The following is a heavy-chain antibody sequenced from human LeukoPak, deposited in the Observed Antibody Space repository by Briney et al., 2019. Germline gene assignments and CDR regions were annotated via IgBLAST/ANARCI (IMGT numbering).Heavy chain of an antibody. Sequence: SVKVSCKASGGTFSSYAISWVRQAPGQGLEWMGGIIPILGTANYAQKFQGRVTITTDESTSTAYMELSSLRSEDTAVYYCARVGGAAVTTEYYYYYMDVWGKGTTVTVSS. CDR3: ARVGGAAVTTEYYYYYMDV. V-gene: IGHV1-69*05. J-gene: IGHJ6*03. CDR1: GGTFSSYA. D-gene: IGHD4-11*01. CDR2: IIPILGTA.